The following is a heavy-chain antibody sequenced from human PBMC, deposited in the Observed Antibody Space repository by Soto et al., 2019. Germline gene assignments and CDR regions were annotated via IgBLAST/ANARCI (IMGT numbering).Heavy chain of an antibody. V-gene: IGHV1-2*04. Sequence: ASVKLSCNASGYTFTGYYMHWVRQAPGQGLEWMGWINPNSGGTNYAQKFQGWVTMTRDTSISTAYMELSRLRSDDTAVYYCARDPGMVRGVKNYGMDVWGQGTTVTVSS. D-gene: IGHD3-10*01. CDR3: ARDPGMVRGVKNYGMDV. CDR1: GYTFTGYY. J-gene: IGHJ6*02. CDR2: INPNSGGT.